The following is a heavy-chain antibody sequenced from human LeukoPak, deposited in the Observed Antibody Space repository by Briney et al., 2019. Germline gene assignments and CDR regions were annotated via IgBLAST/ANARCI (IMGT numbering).Heavy chain of an antibody. CDR3: TRLAEVGATANDY. Sequence: GGSLTLSCAASGFTFSGSWMSWVRQAPGKGLEWVATIKGDGSGKFYVDSVKGRFAIPRDDAKSSLFLQMNSLRTEDTAVYYCTRLAEVGATANDYWGQGTLVTVSS. V-gene: IGHV3-7*03. J-gene: IGHJ4*02. CDR1: GFTFSGSW. D-gene: IGHD1-26*01. CDR2: IKGDGSGK.